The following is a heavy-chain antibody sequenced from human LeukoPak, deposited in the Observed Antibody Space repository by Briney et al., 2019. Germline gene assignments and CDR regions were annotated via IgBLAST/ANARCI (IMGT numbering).Heavy chain of an antibody. CDR2: FDPEDGET. V-gene: IGHV1-24*01. Sequence: ASVKVPCKVSGYTLTELSMHWVRQAPGKGLEWMGGFDPEDGETIYAQKFQGRVTMTEDTSTDTAYMELSSLRSEDTAVYYCATLRSVSSSPGFQHWGQGTLVTVSS. J-gene: IGHJ1*01. D-gene: IGHD6-13*01. CDR3: ATLRSVSSSPGFQH. CDR1: GYTLTELS.